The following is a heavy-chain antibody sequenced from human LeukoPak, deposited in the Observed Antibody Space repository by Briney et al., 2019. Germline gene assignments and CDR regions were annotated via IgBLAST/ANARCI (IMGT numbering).Heavy chain of an antibody. CDR1: GYTFTSYG. CDR2: ISAYNGNT. CDR3: ARDMTATISWFDP. J-gene: IGHJ5*02. Sequence: ASVKVSCKASGYTFTSYGISWARQAPGQGLEWKGWISAYNGNTNYAQKLQGRATMTTDTSTSTAYMELRSLRSDDTAVYYCARDMTATISWFDPWGQGTLVTVSS. D-gene: IGHD5-24*01. V-gene: IGHV1-18*01.